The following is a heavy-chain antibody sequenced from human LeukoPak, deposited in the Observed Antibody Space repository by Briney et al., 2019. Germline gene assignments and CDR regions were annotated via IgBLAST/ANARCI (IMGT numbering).Heavy chain of an antibody. D-gene: IGHD4-17*01. CDR3: ARSYGDYDNWFDP. CDR2: ISSSSNYI. J-gene: IGHJ5*02. CDR1: GFTFSSSG. V-gene: IGHV3-21*01. Sequence: PGGSLRLSCAASGFTFSSSGMNWVRQAPGKGLEWVSCISSSSNYIYYADSVKGRFTISRDNAKNSLYLQMNSLRAEDTAVYYCARSYGDYDNWFDPWGQGTLVTVSS.